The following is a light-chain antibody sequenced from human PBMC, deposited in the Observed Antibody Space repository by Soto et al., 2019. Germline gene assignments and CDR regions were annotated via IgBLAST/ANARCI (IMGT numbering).Light chain of an antibody. CDR3: SSYINSITFVV. CDR1: SSDVGANNY. CDR2: EVS. V-gene: IGLV2-14*01. Sequence: QSALTQPASVSGSPGQPITISCTGTSSDVGANNYVSWYQHHPGKAPKLLIYEVSNRPSGVSSRFSGSKSGNTASLTISGLQAEDEADHYCSSYINSITFVVFGGGTKLTVL. J-gene: IGLJ2*01.